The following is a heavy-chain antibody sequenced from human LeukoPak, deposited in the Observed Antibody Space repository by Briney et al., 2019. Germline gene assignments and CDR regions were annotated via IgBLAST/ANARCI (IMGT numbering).Heavy chain of an antibody. CDR3: ARSGVYYDILTGGYNWFDP. J-gene: IGHJ5*02. Sequence: PSETLSLTCAVSGGSISSGGYSWSWIRQPPGKGLEWIGYIYHSGSTYYNPSLKSRVTISVDRSKNQFSLKLSSVTAADTAVYYCARSGVYYDILTGGYNWFDPWGQGTLVTVSS. CDR1: GGSISSGGYS. V-gene: IGHV4-30-2*01. CDR2: IYHSGST. D-gene: IGHD3-9*01.